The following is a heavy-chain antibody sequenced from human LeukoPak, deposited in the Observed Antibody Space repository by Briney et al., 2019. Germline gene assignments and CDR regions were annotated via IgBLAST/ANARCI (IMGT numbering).Heavy chain of an antibody. Sequence: ASLKVSCKASGYTFTGYYMHWVRQAPGQGLEWMGWINPNSGGTNYAQKFQGRVTMTRDTSISTAYMELSRLRSDDTAVYYCARDHFRVRYSSSWYFDYWGQGTLVTVSS. CDR3: ARDHFRVRYSSSWYFDY. D-gene: IGHD6-13*01. CDR1: GYTFTGYY. V-gene: IGHV1-2*02. CDR2: INPNSGGT. J-gene: IGHJ4*02.